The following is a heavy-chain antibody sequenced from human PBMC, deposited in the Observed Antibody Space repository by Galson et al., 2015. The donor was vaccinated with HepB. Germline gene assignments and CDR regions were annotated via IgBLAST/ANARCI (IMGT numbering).Heavy chain of an antibody. J-gene: IGHJ3*02. D-gene: IGHD3-22*01. V-gene: IGHV3-30*18. Sequence: SLRLSCAASGFTFSSYGMHWVRQAPGKGLEWVAVISYDGSNKYYADSVKGRFTISRDNSKNTLYLQMNSLRAEDTAVYYCAKDLHDYYDSSGYSPLDALDIWAKGQWSPSLQ. CDR1: GFTFSSYG. CDR2: ISYDGSNK. CDR3: AKDLHDYYDSSGYSPLDALDI.